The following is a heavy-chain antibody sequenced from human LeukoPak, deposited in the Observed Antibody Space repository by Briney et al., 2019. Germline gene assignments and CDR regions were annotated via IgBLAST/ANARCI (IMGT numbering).Heavy chain of an antibody. D-gene: IGHD2-15*01. CDR2: IHYSGST. V-gene: IGHV4-39*01. CDR1: GDSISSNTHY. CDR3: ARRNRGLLDY. J-gene: IGHJ4*02. Sequence: PSETLSLTCIVSGDSISSNTHYWGWIRQPPGKGLEWIGGIHYSGSTYYNPSLKSRVTISVDTSKNQFSLKLSSVTAADTAVYYCARRNRGLLDYWGQGTLVTVSS.